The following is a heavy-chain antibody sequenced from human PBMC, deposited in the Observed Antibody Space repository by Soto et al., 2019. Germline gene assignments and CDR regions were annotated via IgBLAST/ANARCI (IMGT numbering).Heavy chain of an antibody. CDR3: ARDGVDVSRTTVRHGALDI. CDR1: GGSFSTYG. Sequence: QVQLVQSGAEVKKPGSSVKVSCKASGGSFSTYGISWVRQAPGQGLEWMGGFIPVFTTAKYAQKFQGRVSITADESTYTAYMEVSNLRSEDTAVYFCARDGVDVSRTTVRHGALDIWGQGTVVTVSS. CDR2: FIPVFTTA. J-gene: IGHJ3*02. V-gene: IGHV1-69*01. D-gene: IGHD4-17*01.